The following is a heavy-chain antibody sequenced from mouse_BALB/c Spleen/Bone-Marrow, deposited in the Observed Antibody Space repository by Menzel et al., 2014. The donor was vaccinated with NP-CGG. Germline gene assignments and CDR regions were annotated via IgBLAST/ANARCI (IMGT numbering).Heavy chain of an antibody. Sequence: VKLVESGGGLVKPGGSLKLSCAASGFTFSSYTMSWVRQTPEKRLEWVATISSGGSYTYYPDSVKGRFTFSRDNAKNNLYLQMSSLKSEDTAMYYCTGDLYDGYCYYAMDYWGQGTSVTVSS. CDR1: GFTFSSYT. CDR3: TGDLYDGYCYYAMDY. CDR2: ISSGGSYT. J-gene: IGHJ4*01. D-gene: IGHD2-3*01. V-gene: IGHV5-6-4*01.